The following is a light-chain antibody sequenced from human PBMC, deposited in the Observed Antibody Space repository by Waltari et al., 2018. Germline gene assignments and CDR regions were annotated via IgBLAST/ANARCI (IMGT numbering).Light chain of an antibody. Sequence: QSALTQPASVSGSPGQSITISCTGTSSDVGGYNYVSWYQQHPGKAPKLMIYEVSNRHSAVSNRFAGSKSGNTASLTISGLQAEDEADYYCSSYTSSSTLVVFGGGTKLTVL. CDR1: SSDVGGYNY. V-gene: IGLV2-14*01. CDR2: EVS. J-gene: IGLJ2*01. CDR3: SSYTSSSTLVV.